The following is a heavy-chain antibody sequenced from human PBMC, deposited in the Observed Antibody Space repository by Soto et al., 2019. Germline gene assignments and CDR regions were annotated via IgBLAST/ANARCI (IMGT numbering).Heavy chain of an antibody. J-gene: IGHJ6*03. CDR2: ISWNSGSI. Sequence: EVQLVESGGGLVQPGRSLRLSCAASGFTFDDYAMHWVRQAPGKGLEWVSGISWNSGSIGYADSVKGRFTISRDNAKNSLYPQMNSLRAEDTALYYCAKALYQEARRRDYYYYYMDVWGKGTTVTVSS. V-gene: IGHV3-9*01. CDR1: GFTFDDYA. CDR3: AKALYQEARRRDYYYYYMDV. D-gene: IGHD2-2*02.